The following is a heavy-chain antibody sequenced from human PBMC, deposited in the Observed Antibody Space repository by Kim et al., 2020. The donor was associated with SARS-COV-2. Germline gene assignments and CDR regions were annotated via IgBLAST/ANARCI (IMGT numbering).Heavy chain of an antibody. CDR1: GFTFSSYA. D-gene: IGHD3-10*01. V-gene: IGHV3-23*01. J-gene: IGHJ4*02. Sequence: GGSLRLSCAASGFTFSSYAMSWVRQAPGKGLVWVSAISGSGGSTYYADSVKGRFTISRDNSKNTLYLQMNSLRAEDTAVYYCAKYSYITMFRGVIINFDCWGQGTLVTVSS. CDR2: ISGSGGST. CDR3: AKYSYITMFRGVIINFDC.